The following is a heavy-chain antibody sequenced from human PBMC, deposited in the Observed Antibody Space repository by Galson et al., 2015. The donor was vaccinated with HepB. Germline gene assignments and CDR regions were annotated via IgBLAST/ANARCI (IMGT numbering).Heavy chain of an antibody. CDR3: ASVPAAAGTDFNWFDP. Sequence: SLRLSCAASGFTFSSYAMHWVRQAPGKGLEWVAVISYDGSNKYYADSVKGRFTISRDNSKNTLYLQMNSMRAEDTAVYYCASVPAAAGTDFNWFDPWGQGTLVTVSS. CDR1: GFTFSSYA. D-gene: IGHD6-13*01. J-gene: IGHJ5*02. CDR2: ISYDGSNK. V-gene: IGHV3-30*04.